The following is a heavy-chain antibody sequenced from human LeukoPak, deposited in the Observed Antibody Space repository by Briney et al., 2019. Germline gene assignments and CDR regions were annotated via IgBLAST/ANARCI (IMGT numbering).Heavy chain of an antibody. J-gene: IGHJ5*02. CDR1: GYTFTGYY. CDR2: INPNSGGT. CDR3: ARDPRRTTRGGWFDP. V-gene: IGHV1-2*02. D-gene: IGHD3-10*01. Sequence: ASVKVSCKASGYTFTGYYMHWVRQAPGQGLEWMGWINPNSGGTNYAQKFQGRVTMTRDTSISTAYMERRSLRADDTAVYYCARDPRRTTRGGWFDPWGQGTLATVSS.